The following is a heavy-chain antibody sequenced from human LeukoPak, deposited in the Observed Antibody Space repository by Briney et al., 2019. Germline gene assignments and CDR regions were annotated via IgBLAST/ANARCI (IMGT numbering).Heavy chain of an antibody. CDR3: ARPMVRGVNDAFDI. Sequence: PSETLSLTCAVYGGSFSSYYWNWIRQPPGKGLEWIGYIYYSGSTNYNPSLKSRVTISIDTSKNQFSLKLSSVTAADTAVYYCARPMVRGVNDAFDIWGQGTMVTVSS. CDR1: GGSFSSYY. V-gene: IGHV4-59*08. D-gene: IGHD3-10*01. CDR2: IYYSGST. J-gene: IGHJ3*02.